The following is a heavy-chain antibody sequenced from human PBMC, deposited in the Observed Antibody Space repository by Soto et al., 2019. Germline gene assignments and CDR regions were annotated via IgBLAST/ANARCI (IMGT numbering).Heavy chain of an antibody. V-gene: IGHV1-46*01. CDR2: INPSRGST. J-gene: IGHJ6*02. CDR1: GYTFPSYY. CDR3: ARVQGPGYYYYGMDV. Sequence: QVQLVQSGAEVKKPGASVKVSCKASGYTFPSYYMHWVRQAPGQGLAWMGIINPSRGSTSYSQKSQGRVTRNRDTSTSTVYMALRSLRSEDTAVYYCARVQGPGYYYYGMDVWGQGTTVTVSS.